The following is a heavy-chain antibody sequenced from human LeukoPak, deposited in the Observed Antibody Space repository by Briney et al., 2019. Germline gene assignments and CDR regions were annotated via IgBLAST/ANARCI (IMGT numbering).Heavy chain of an antibody. J-gene: IGHJ4*02. D-gene: IGHD1-26*01. CDR1: GFTFSRYW. Sequence: GGSLRLSCAASGFTFSRYWMSWVRQAPGKGLEWVANIKQDGSEKYYVDSVKGRFTISRDNAKNSLYLQMNSLKTEDTAVYYCATQVGATAVFFNSFDHWGQGILVVVSS. CDR3: ATQVGATAVFFNSFDH. V-gene: IGHV3-7*03. CDR2: IKQDGSEK.